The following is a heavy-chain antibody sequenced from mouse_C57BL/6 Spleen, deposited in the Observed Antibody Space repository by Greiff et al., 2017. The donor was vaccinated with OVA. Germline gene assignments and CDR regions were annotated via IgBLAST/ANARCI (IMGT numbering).Heavy chain of an antibody. D-gene: IGHD2-3*01. Sequence: LVESGAELVRPGTSVKVSCKASGYAFTNYLIEWVKQRPGQGLEWIGVINPGSGGPYYNEKFKGKATLTADKSSSTAYMQLSSLTSEDSAVYVCARGGDGYPYAMDYWGQGTSVTVSS. CDR2: INPGSGGP. CDR3: ARGGDGYPYAMDY. J-gene: IGHJ4*01. V-gene: IGHV1-54*01. CDR1: GYAFTNYL.